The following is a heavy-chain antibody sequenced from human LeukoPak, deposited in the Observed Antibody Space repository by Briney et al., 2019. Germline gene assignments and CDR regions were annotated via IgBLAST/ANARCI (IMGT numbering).Heavy chain of an antibody. CDR3: ARGGDFWSGYPVAFDI. J-gene: IGHJ3*02. D-gene: IGHD3-3*01. V-gene: IGHV4-4*02. CDR1: GGSISSSDW. Sequence: SGTLSLTCAVSGGSISSSDWWSWVRQPPGKGLEWIGEIYHSGSTNYNPSLKSRVTISVDKSKNQFSLKLSSVTAADTAVYYCARGGDFWSGYPVAFDIWGQGTMVTVSS. CDR2: IYHSGST.